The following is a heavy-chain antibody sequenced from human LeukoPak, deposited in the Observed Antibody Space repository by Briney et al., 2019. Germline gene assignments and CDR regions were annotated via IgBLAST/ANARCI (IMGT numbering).Heavy chain of an antibody. J-gene: IGHJ6*02. CDR2: IYYSGST. V-gene: IGHV4-59*01. CDR1: GGSISSYY. CDR3: ARGDPGYYGMDV. Sequence: PSETLSLTCTVSGGSISSYYWSWIRQPPGKGLEWIGYIYYSGSTNYNPFLKSRVTISVDTSKNQFSLKLSSVTAADTAVYYCARGDPGYYGMDVWGQGTTVTVSS.